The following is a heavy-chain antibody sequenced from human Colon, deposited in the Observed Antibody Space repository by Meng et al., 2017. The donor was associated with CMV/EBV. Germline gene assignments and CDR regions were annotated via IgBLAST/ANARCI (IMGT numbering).Heavy chain of an antibody. CDR3: ARETSYYDSSGYPTPPGWFDP. D-gene: IGHD3-22*01. J-gene: IGHJ5*02. Sequence: ISWVRQPPGQGLDWMGRVIPILDISNYAQKFQGRVTIIADKSTSTVYMELSSLRSEDTAAYYCARETSYYDSSGYPTPPGWFDPWGQGTLVTVSS. V-gene: IGHV1-69*04. CDR2: VIPILDIS.